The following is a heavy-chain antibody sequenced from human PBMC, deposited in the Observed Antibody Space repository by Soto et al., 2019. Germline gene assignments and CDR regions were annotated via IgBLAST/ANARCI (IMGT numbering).Heavy chain of an antibody. CDR3: ARDVSRYYGMDV. CDR2: IYYSGST. CDR1: GGSISSGDYY. J-gene: IGHJ6*02. Sequence: QVQLQESGPGLVKPSQTLSLTCTVSGGSISSGDYYWTWIRQPPGKGLEWIGYIYYSGSTYYNPSLKGRVTIPVDTSKNQFSLKLSSVTAADTAVYYCARDVSRYYGMDVWGQGTTVTVSS. V-gene: IGHV4-30-4*01.